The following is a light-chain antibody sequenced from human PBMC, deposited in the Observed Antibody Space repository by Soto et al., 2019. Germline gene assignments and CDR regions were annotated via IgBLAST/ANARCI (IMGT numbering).Light chain of an antibody. Sequence: QSVLTQPPSVSGAPGQRVTISCTGSSSNIGAGYDVHWYQQLPGTAPKLLIYGNSNRPSGVPDRFSGSKSGISASLAITGLQAEDEADYYCQSSDSSLRGVVFGGGTKLIVL. V-gene: IGLV1-40*01. CDR3: QSSDSSLRGVV. CDR2: GNS. J-gene: IGLJ2*01. CDR1: SSNIGAGYD.